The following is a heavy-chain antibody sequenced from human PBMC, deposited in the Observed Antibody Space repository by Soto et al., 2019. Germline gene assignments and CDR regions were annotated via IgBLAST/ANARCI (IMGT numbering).Heavy chain of an antibody. D-gene: IGHD6-13*01. CDR1: GYTFTSYG. Sequence: QVPLVQSGAEVKKPGASVKVSCKSSGYTFTSYGFSWVRQAPGQGLEWMGWISAYDGDTKYAQKLQGRVTMTTDTSTSTVYMELRSLRSDDTAVYYCARAKEQQMSHAFDFWGQGTMVTVSS. V-gene: IGHV1-18*01. CDR3: ARAKEQQMSHAFDF. CDR2: ISAYDGDT. J-gene: IGHJ3*01.